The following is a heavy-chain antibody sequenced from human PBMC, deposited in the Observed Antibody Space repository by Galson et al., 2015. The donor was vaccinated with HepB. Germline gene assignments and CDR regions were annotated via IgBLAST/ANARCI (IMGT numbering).Heavy chain of an antibody. CDR2: INWNGGDT. D-gene: IGHD3-10*01. CDR1: GFTFDDYA. V-gene: IGHV3-20*01. CDR3: ARDSGGFGELLYNWFDP. Sequence: SLRLSCAASGFTFDDYAMSWVRQVPGKGLEWVSNINWNGGDTAYADSVKGRFTISRDNAKNSLYLQMINLRTEDTALYHCARDSGGFGELLYNWFDPWGQGTLVTVSS. J-gene: IGHJ5*02.